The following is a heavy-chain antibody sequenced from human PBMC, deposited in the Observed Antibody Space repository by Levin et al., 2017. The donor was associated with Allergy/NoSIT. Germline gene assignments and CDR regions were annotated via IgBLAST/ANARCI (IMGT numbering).Heavy chain of an antibody. CDR2: ISTHNGNT. J-gene: IGHJ6*03. V-gene: IGHV1-18*01. CDR3: ARFVVTPVSYFYMDV. CDR1: GYTFKNYG. D-gene: IGHD2-2*01. Sequence: RGESLKISCQASGYTFKNYGISWVRQAPGQGLEWMGWISTHNGNTNYAQSFQGRVTMTTDTSTSTADMELRSLISDDTAVYYCARFVVTPVSYFYMDVWGKGTTVTVSS.